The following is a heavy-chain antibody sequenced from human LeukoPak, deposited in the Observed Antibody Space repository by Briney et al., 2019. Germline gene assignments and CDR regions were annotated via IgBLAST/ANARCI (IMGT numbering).Heavy chain of an antibody. J-gene: IGHJ4*02. Sequence: PGGSLRLSCAASGFTFSSYAMSWVRQAPEKGLEWVSAISGSGGSTYYADSVKGRFTISRDNSKNTLYLQMNSLRAEDTAVYYCAKALDIVVVPAAIFGALDYWGQGTLVTVSS. D-gene: IGHD2-2*01. CDR2: ISGSGGST. CDR1: GFTFSSYA. CDR3: AKALDIVVVPAAIFGALDY. V-gene: IGHV3-23*01.